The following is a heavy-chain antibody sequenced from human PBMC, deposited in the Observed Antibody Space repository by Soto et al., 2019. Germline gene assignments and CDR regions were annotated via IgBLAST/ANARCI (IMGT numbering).Heavy chain of an antibody. CDR1: GFTFSNYG. V-gene: IGHV3-23*01. CDR2: IRGSDGTT. J-gene: IGHJ6*03. CDR3: AKCVGSGTYSNYCYYMDV. Sequence: GGSLRLSCAASGFTFSNYGLNWVRQAPGKGLGWVSVIRGSDGTTFYADSVKGRFTISRDNSKNTLYLQMNSLRAEDTAVYYCAKCVGSGTYSNYCYYMDVWGKGTTVTVSS. D-gene: IGHD3-10*01.